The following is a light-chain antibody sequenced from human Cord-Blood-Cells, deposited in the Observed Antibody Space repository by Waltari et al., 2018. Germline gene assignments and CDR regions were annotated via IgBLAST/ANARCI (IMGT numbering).Light chain of an antibody. CDR1: SSDVGGYNY. J-gene: IGLJ3*02. V-gene: IGLV2-14*01. CDR2: EVS. Sequence: QSALTQPASVSGSPGQSITISCPGTSSDVGGYNYVSWYQQHPGKAPKLMIYEVSNRPSGVSNRFSGSKSGNTASLTSSGLQAEDEADYYCSSYTSSSTRVFGGGTKLTVL. CDR3: SSYTSSSTRV.